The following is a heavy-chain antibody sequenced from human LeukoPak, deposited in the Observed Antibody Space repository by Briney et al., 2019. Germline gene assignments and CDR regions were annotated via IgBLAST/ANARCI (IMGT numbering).Heavy chain of an antibody. CDR3: AILIAAAGPHHIDY. J-gene: IGHJ4*02. CDR2: ISSSSSTI. D-gene: IGHD6-13*01. CDR1: GFTFSSYS. Sequence: SGGSLRLSCAASGFTFSSYSMNWVRQAPGKGLEWVSYISSSSSTIYYADSVKGRFTISRDNAKNSLYLQMNSLRAEDTAVYYCAILIAAAGPHHIDYWGQGTLVTVSS. V-gene: IGHV3-48*04.